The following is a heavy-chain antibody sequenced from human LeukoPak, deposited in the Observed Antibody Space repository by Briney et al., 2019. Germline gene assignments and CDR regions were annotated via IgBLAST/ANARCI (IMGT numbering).Heavy chain of an antibody. J-gene: IGHJ4*02. CDR3: DTGAPAVIT. V-gene: IGHV3-11*01. CDR1: GFTFSDSY. Sequence: GGSLRLSCAASGFTFSDSYMSWIRQAPGKGLEWVSYISSSGNSIYYAASVKGRFTISRDNAKNSLYLQMNSLRADDTAVYYCDTGAPAVITRGQGTQVTVSS. D-gene: IGHD2-2*02. CDR2: ISSSGNSI.